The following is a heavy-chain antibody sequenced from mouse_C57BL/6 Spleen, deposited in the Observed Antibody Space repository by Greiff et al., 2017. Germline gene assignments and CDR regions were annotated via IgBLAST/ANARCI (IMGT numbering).Heavy chain of an antibody. V-gene: IGHV1-9*01. CDR1: GYTFTGYW. D-gene: IGHD1-1*01. Sequence: QVLLKQSGAELMKPGASVKLSCKATGYTFTGYWIEWVKQRPGHGLEWIGEILPGSGSTNYNEKFKGKATFAADTSSNPAYMQLSSLTTEDSAIYYCARKRITTVGYFDVWGTGTTVTVSS. J-gene: IGHJ1*03. CDR2: ILPGSGST. CDR3: ARKRITTVGYFDV.